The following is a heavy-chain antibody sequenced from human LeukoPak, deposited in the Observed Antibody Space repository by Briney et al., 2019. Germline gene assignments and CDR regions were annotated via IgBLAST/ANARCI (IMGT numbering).Heavy chain of an antibody. CDR3: ARFSAAGIQPFDY. CDR1: GGTFSSYA. Sequence: SVKVSCKASGGTFSSYAISWVRQAPGQGLEWMGRITPILGIANYAQKFQGRVTITADKSTSTAYMELSSLRSEDAAVYYCARFSAAGIQPFDYWGQGTLVTVSS. D-gene: IGHD6-13*01. V-gene: IGHV1-69*04. CDR2: ITPILGIA. J-gene: IGHJ4*02.